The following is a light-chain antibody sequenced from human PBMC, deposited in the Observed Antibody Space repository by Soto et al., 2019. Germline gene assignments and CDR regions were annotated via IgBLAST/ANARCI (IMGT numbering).Light chain of an antibody. V-gene: IGKV1-5*03. CDR1: QSVGTW. J-gene: IGKJ4*01. CDR3: HQYDNYST. Sequence: DIQMTQSPSTLSASVGDRVTSTCRASQSVGTWLAWYQLKPGKAPNVLIYKASSLQSGVPSRFSGSGSGTEFTLTISSLQPDDFATYFCHQYDNYSTFGGGTRVEIK. CDR2: KAS.